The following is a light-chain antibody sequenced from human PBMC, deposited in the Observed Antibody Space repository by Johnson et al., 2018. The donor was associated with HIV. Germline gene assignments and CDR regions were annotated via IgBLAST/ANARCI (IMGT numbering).Light chain of an antibody. CDR1: SSNIGNNY. V-gene: IGLV1-51*02. CDR3: GTWDTSLNGYV. J-gene: IGLJ1*01. CDR2: ENN. Sequence: QSVLTQPPSVSAAPGQKVTISCSGSSSNIGNNYVSWYQQLPGTAPKLLIYENNKRPSGIPDRFSCSKSGTSATLGITGLQTGDEADYYCGTWDTSLNGYVFGTGTKVIVL.